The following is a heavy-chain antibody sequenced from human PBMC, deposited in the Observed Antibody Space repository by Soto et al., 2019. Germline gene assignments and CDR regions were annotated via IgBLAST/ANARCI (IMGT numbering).Heavy chain of an antibody. D-gene: IGHD6-19*01. Sequence: QVQLQESGPGLVKPSETLSLTCTVSGGSVSSGSYYWSWIRQPPGKGLEWIGYIYYSGSTNYNPSLKSRVTISVDTSKTQFSLKLSSVTAADTAVYYCARGFRGWDIDYWGQGTLVTVSS. V-gene: IGHV4-61*01. CDR3: ARGFRGWDIDY. CDR1: GGSVSSGSYY. J-gene: IGHJ4*02. CDR2: IYYSGST.